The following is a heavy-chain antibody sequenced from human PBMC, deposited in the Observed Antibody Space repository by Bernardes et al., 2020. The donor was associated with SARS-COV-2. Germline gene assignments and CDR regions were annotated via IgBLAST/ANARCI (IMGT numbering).Heavy chain of an antibody. V-gene: IGHV3-30*18. J-gene: IGHJ4*02. CDR3: AKRGFGEVLSHFDS. CDR2: ISDDGTNK. CDR1: GFTFSRYG. D-gene: IGHD3-10*01. Sequence: GGSLRLSCAASGFTFSRYGMNWVRQAPGKGLEWVALISDDGTNKYYEASVKGRFNISRDNSKNTLFLQMNSLGVEDTGIYFCAKRGFGEVLSHFDSWGPGTLVTVSS.